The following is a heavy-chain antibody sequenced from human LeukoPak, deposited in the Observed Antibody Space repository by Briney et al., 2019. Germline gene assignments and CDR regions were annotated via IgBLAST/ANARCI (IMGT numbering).Heavy chain of an antibody. V-gene: IGHV3-23*01. Sequence: GGPLRLPCGASGFIFNNYAMIWVRQAPGKGVEGVSFIIGISAFYADSVKGRFTISRDKSKNTVYLQMNSLRAEYTAVYYCAKGAYDYIEIAYFDYWGQGSLVSVS. D-gene: IGHD5-12*01. CDR1: GFIFNNYA. CDR2: IIGISA. CDR3: AKGAYDYIEIAYFDY. J-gene: IGHJ4*02.